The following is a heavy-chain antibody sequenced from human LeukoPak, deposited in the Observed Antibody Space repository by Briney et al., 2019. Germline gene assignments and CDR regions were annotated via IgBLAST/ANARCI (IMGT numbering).Heavy chain of an antibody. J-gene: IGHJ4*02. CDR3: ARADSSGWSTY. CDR2: ICSSSRYI. Sequence: PGGSLRLSCAASGFTLSSYSMKWVRQAPGKGLEWVSSICSSSRYIYYADSVKGRFTISRDNAKNSLYLQMNSLRAEDTAVYYCARADSSGWSTYWGQGTLVTVSS. D-gene: IGHD6-19*01. V-gene: IGHV3-21*01. CDR1: GFTLSSYS.